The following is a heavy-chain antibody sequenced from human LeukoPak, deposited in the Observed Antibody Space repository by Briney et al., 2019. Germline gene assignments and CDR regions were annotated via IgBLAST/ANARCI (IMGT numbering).Heavy chain of an antibody. V-gene: IGHV1-46*03. CDR2: IDPSGGST. Sequence: GASVKVSCKAPGYTFTSYYMHWVRQAPGQGLEWMGIIDPSGGSTSYAQKFQGRVTMTRDTSTSTVYMELSSLRSEDTAVYYCARDRGATNFDYWGQGTLVTVSS. CDR3: ARDRGATNFDY. CDR1: GYTFTSYY. D-gene: IGHD1-26*01. J-gene: IGHJ4*02.